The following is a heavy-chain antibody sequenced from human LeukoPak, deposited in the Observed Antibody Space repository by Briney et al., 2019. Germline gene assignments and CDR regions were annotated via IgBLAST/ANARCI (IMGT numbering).Heavy chain of an antibody. CDR1: GYTLTELS. D-gene: IGHD6-13*01. CDR2: FDPEDGET. CDR3: ATDRGIAAAGTSLDPGGY. V-gene: IGHV1-24*01. J-gene: IGHJ4*02. Sequence: ASVKVSCKVSGYTLTELSMHWVRQAPGKGLEWMGGFDPEDGETIYAQKFQGRVTMTEDTSTDTAYMELSSLRSEDTAVYYCATDRGIAAAGTSLDPGGYWGQGTLVTVSS.